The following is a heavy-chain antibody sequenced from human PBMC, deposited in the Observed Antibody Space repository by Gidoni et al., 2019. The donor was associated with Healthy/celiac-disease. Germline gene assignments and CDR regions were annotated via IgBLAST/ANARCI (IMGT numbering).Heavy chain of an antibody. Sequence: EVQLVESGGGLVEQGRSLRLSCTASGFTFGDSAMSWFRQAPGKGLEWVGFIRSKAYGGTTEYAASVKGRFTISRDDSKSIAYLQMNSLKTEDTAVYYCTRSDEWELGSGDYWGQGTLVTVSS. V-gene: IGHV3-49*03. J-gene: IGHJ4*02. D-gene: IGHD1-26*01. CDR1: GFTFGDSA. CDR3: TRSDEWELGSGDY. CDR2: IRSKAYGGTT.